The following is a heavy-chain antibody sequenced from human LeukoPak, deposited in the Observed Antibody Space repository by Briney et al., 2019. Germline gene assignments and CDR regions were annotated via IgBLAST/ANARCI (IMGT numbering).Heavy chain of an antibody. CDR2: IYYSGST. CDR3: ARSETYCSGGSCYALDI. D-gene: IGHD2-15*01. CDR1: GGSISSYY. Sequence: SETLSLTCTVSGGSISSYYWSWIRQPPGKGLEWIGYIYYSGSTNYNPSLKSRVTISVDTSKNQFSLKLSSVTAADTAVYYCARSETYCSGGSCYALDIWGQGTMVTVSS. V-gene: IGHV4-59*08. J-gene: IGHJ3*02.